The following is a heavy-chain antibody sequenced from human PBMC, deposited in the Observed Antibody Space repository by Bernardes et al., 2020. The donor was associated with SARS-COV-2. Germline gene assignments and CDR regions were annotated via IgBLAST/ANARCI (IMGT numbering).Heavy chain of an antibody. Sequence: GGSLRLSCAASGFTFDNHAMSWVRQAPGKGLEWVSSISGSGGKTYHPDSVKGRFSVSRDNSRKILYLQMNSLRAEDTAVYYCTRVADYYYYGMDVWGQGTTVTVSS. V-gene: IGHV3-23*01. J-gene: IGHJ6*02. CDR2: ISGSGGKT. CDR1: GFTFDNHA. CDR3: TRVADYYYYGMDV.